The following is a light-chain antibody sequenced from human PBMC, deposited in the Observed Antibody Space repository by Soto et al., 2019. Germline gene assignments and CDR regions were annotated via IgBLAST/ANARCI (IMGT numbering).Light chain of an antibody. CDR1: QSASSN. J-gene: IGKJ4*01. CDR2: GAS. V-gene: IGKV3-20*01. CDR3: QQYGSSPLT. Sequence: EIVLTQSPATLSVSPGERATLSCRASQSASSNLAWYQQKPGQAPRLLIYGASSRATGIPDRFSGSGSGTDFTLTISRLEPKDFAVYYCQQYGSSPLTFGGGTKVDIK.